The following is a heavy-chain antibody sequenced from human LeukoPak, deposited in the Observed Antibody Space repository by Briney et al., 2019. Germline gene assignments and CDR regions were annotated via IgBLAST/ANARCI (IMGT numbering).Heavy chain of an antibody. J-gene: IGHJ4*02. CDR1: GGSISSYY. CDR2: IYYSGST. CDR3: ARQAAVAGDFDY. Sequence: SETLSLTCTVSGGSISSYYWSWIRQPPGKGLEWIGYIYYSGSTNYNPSLKSRATISVDTSKNQFSLKLSSVTAADTAVYYCARQAAVAGDFDYWGQGTLVTVSS. D-gene: IGHD6-19*01. V-gene: IGHV4-59*08.